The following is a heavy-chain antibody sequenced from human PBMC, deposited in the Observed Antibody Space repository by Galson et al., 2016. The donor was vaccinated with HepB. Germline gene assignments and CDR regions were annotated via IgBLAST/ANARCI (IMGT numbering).Heavy chain of an antibody. CDR3: AKEGTIFGMIPYGVDV. CDR2: INEDGSEK. CDR1: GFTTSSYW. Sequence: SLRLSCAASGFTTSSYWMTWVRQAPGKGLEWVANINEDGSEKNYVDSVKGRFFISRDNSKNTVYLQMNSLRAEDTAVYYCAKEGTIFGMIPYGVDVWGQGTTVTVSS. D-gene: IGHD3-3*01. V-gene: IGHV3-7*03. J-gene: IGHJ6*02.